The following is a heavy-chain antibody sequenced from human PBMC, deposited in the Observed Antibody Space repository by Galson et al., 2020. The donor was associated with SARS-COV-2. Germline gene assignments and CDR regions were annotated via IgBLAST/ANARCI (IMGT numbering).Heavy chain of an antibody. Sequence: SETLSLTCTVSGGSISSYYWSWIRQPPGKGLEWIGYIYYSGSTNYNPSLKSRVTISVDTSKNQFSLKLSSVTAADTAVYYCARNRRMLFTMVRGSSNWFDPWGQGTLVTVSS. CDR2: IYYSGST. V-gene: IGHV4-59*13. CDR3: ARNRRMLFTMVRGSSNWFDP. J-gene: IGHJ5*02. D-gene: IGHD3-10*01. CDR1: GGSISSYY.